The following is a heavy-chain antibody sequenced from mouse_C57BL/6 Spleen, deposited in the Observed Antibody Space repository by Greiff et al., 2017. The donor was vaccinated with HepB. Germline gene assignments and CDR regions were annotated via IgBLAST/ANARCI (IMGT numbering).Heavy chain of an antibody. V-gene: IGHV2-5*01. CDR2: IWRGGST. CDR3: AKNFDHDRGYAMDY. J-gene: IGHJ4*01. D-gene: IGHD2-4*01. Sequence: QVQLQQSGPGLVQPSQSLSITCTVSGFSLTSYGVHWVRQSPGKGLEWLGVIWRGGSTDYNAAFMSRLSITKDNSKSQVFFKMNSLQADDTAIYYCAKNFDHDRGYAMDYWGQGTSVTVSS. CDR1: GFSLTSYG.